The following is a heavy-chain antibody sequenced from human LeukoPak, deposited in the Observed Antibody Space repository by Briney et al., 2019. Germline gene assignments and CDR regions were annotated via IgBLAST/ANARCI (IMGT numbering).Heavy chain of an antibody. D-gene: IGHD5-12*01. CDR1: GFSFTSYW. V-gene: IGHV5-51*01. CDR3: ASRSGYDFGAFDI. CDR2: IYPGDSDT. Sequence: GESLQISCKGSGFSFTSYWIGWVRQMPGKGLEWMGIIYPGDSDTRYSPSFQGQVTISADKSISTAYLQWSSLKASDTAMYYCASRSGYDFGAFDIWGQGTMVTVSS. J-gene: IGHJ3*02.